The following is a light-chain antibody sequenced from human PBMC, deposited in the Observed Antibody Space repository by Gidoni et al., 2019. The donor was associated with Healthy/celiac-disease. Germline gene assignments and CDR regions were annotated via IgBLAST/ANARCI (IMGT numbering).Light chain of an antibody. J-gene: IGKJ2*01. CDR2: VAS. Sequence: DIVMTQYPATLSVSPGERATLSCRASQSVSSNLAWYQQTPGQAPRLLIYVASTRATGIPARFSGSGSGTEFTLTICSLQSEDFAVYYCQQYNNWPYTFGQGTKLEIK. CDR1: QSVSSN. V-gene: IGKV3-15*01. CDR3: QQYNNWPYT.